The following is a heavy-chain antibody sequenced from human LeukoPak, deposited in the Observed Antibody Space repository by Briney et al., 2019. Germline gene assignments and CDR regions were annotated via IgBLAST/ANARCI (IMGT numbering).Heavy chain of an antibody. Sequence: PGGSLRLSCAASGFTFDDYGMSWVRQAPGKGLERVSGINWNGGSTGYADSVKGRFTISRDNAKNSLYLQMNSLRAEDTALYYCAREGPDIVVVPAAPLAYWGQGTLVTVSS. CDR2: INWNGGST. V-gene: IGHV3-20*04. D-gene: IGHD2-2*01. CDR3: AREGPDIVVVPAAPLAY. J-gene: IGHJ4*02. CDR1: GFTFDDYG.